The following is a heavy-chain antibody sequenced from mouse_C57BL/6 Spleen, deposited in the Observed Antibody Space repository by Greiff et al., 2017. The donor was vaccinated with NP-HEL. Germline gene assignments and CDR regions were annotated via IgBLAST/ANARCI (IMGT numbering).Heavy chain of an antibody. Sequence: EVQLQQSGPVLVKPGASVTMSCKASGYTFTDYYMNWVKQSPGKSLEWIGVINPYNGGTSYNQKFKGKATLTVDKSSSPAYMELNSLTSEDSAVYYCARGVLEGFAYWGQGTLVTVSA. D-gene: IGHD1-1*01. V-gene: IGHV1-19*01. J-gene: IGHJ3*01. CDR3: ARGVLEGFAY. CDR1: GYTFTDYY. CDR2: INPYNGGT.